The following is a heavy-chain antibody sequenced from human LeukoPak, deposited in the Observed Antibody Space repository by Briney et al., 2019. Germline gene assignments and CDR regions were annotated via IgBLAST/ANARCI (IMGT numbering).Heavy chain of an antibody. CDR2: IYHSGST. CDR3: ARGHGDYGYYYYGMGV. Sequence: SQTLSLTCAVSGGSISSGGYSWSWIRQPPGKGLEWIGYIYHSGSTYYNPSLKSRVTISVDRSKNQFSLKLSSVTAADTAVYYCARGHGDYGYYYYGMGVWGQGTTVTVSS. CDR1: GGSISSGGYS. V-gene: IGHV4-30-2*01. D-gene: IGHD4-17*01. J-gene: IGHJ6*02.